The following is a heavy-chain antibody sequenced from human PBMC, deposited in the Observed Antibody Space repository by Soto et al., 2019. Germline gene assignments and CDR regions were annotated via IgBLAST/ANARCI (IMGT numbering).Heavy chain of an antibody. D-gene: IGHD6-19*01. CDR3: ALKYSSGWYFIDY. CDR2: INHSGST. J-gene: IGHJ4*02. Sequence: PSETLSLTCAVYGGSFSGYYWSWIRQPPGKGLEWIGEINHSGSTNYNPSLKSRVTISVDTSKNQFSLKLSSVTAADTAVYYCALKYSSGWYFIDYWGQGTLVTAPQ. V-gene: IGHV4-34*01. CDR1: GGSFSGYY.